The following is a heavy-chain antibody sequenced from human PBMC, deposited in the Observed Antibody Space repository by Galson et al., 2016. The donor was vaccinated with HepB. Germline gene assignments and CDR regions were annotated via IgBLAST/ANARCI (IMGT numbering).Heavy chain of an antibody. J-gene: IGHJ4*02. Sequence: SLRLSCAASGFTFSSYSMNWVRQAPGKGLEWVPYISSGAIYYSDSVRGRFTISRDNAKNSLYLQMNSLRAEDTAVYYCARDHLWAFDYWGQGTLITVSS. CDR2: ISSGAI. D-gene: IGHD7-27*01. CDR1: GFTFSSYS. V-gene: IGHV3-48*04. CDR3: ARDHLWAFDY.